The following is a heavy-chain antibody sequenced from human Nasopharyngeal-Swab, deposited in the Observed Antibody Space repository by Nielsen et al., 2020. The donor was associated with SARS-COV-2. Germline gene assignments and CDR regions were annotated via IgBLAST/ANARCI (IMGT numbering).Heavy chain of an antibody. CDR2: IIPIFGTA. J-gene: IGHJ4*02. D-gene: IGHD3-10*01. Sequence: WVRQAPGQGLEWMGGIIPIFGTANYAQKFQGRVTITADESTSTAYMELSSLRSEDTAVYYCARARSYGSGRNPKGGGNFDYWGQGTLVTAPQ. CDR3: ARARSYGSGRNPKGGGNFDY. V-gene: IGHV1-69*01.